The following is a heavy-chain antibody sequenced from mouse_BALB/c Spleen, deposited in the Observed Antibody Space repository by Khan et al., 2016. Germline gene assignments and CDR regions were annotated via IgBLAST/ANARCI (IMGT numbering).Heavy chain of an antibody. CDR2: INTETGEP. D-gene: IGHD2-14*01. CDR3: AKGYYRYDVWSFDV. Sequence: QIQLVQSGPELKKPGETVKISCKASGYTFTDYSMHWVKQAPGKGLKWMGWINTETGEPTYADDFKGRFALSLETSASTAYLQINNLKNEDTATYFGAKGYYRYDVWSFDVWGAGTTVTVSS. CDR1: GYTFTDYS. J-gene: IGHJ1*01. V-gene: IGHV9-2-1*01.